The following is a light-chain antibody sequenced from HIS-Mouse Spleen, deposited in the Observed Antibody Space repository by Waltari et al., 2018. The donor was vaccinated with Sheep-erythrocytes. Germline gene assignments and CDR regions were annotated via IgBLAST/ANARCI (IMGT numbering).Light chain of an antibody. CDR1: PSDGGGYNY. V-gene: IGLV2-11*01. CDR2: DVR. J-gene: IGLJ1*01. Sequence: SALTQPRPGSGSPGQAVPLSFTGTPSDGGGYNYVSWYQQHPGKAPKLMIYDVRKRPSGVPDRFSGSKSGNTASLTISGLQAEDAADYYCCSYAGSYNHVFATGTKVTVL. CDR3: CSYAGSYNHV.